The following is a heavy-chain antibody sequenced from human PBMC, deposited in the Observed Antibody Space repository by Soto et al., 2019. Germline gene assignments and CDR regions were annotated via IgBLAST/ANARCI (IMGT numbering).Heavy chain of an antibody. V-gene: IGHV3-21*01. D-gene: IGHD3-10*01. CDR1: GFTFSTYT. CDR2: ISSGSSYI. CDR3: ARDILSGGAYPDS. Sequence: GWSLRLSCAASGFTFSTYTMNWVRQAPGKGLEWISSISSGSSYIYYAGSVKGRFTISRDNAKNSLFLQMNSLGADDTAVYYCARDILSGGAYPDSWGQGTKVTVSS. J-gene: IGHJ5*01.